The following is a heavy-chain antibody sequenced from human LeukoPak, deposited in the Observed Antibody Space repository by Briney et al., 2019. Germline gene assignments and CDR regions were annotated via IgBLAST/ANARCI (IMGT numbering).Heavy chain of an antibody. CDR2: FYSVGDT. D-gene: IGHD6-19*01. V-gene: IGHV3-66*01. CDR3: ARGATVAGDFDY. Sequence: GGSLRLSCAASGLTVSSNYMSWVRQAPRKGLEWVSVFYSVGDTYYADSVKGRFTISRDNSKNTLYLQMHSLRPEDTAVYYCARGATVAGDFDYWGQGTLVTVSS. J-gene: IGHJ4*02. CDR1: GLTVSSNY.